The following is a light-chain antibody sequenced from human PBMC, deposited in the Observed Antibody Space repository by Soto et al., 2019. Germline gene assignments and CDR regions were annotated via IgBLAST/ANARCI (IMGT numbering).Light chain of an antibody. CDR2: EAS. CDR1: QSISSW. Sequence: DIPMTQSPSTLSASVGDRVTITCRANQSISSWLAWYQQKPGKAPNLRIYEASSLQSGVPSRFSGSGSGAEFTLTISSLQPDDFATYYCQQYNSSPLTFGGGTKVEIK. V-gene: IGKV1-5*01. J-gene: IGKJ4*01. CDR3: QQYNSSPLT.